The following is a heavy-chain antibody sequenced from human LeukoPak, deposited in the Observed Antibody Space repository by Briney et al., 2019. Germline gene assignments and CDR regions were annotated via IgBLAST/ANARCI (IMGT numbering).Heavy chain of an antibody. CDR2: MNPNSGNT. CDR3: ARGVYGNGYDYVAGYYYGIDG. D-gene: IGHD5-12*01. CDR1: GYTFTSYD. J-gene: IGHJ6*02. Sequence: ASVKVSCKASGYTFTSYDINWVRQATGQGLEWMGWMNPNSGNTGYAQKFQGRVTMTRNTSISTAYMELSSLRSEDTAVYYCARGVYGNGYDYVAGYYYGIDGWGQGTTVTVSS. V-gene: IGHV1-8*01.